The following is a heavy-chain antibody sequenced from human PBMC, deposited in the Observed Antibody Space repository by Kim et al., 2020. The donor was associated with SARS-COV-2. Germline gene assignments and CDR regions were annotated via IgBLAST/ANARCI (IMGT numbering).Heavy chain of an antibody. CDR3: ARLSLSGGSPSDY. J-gene: IGHJ4*02. D-gene: IGHD3-16*02. Sequence: TPPLKSRATISVDTPKTQFSLKLRSVTAADTAVYYCARLSLSGGSPSDYWGQGTLVTVSS. V-gene: IGHV4-39*01.